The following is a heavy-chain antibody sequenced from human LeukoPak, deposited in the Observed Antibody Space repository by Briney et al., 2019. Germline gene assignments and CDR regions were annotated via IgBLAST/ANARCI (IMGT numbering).Heavy chain of an antibody. V-gene: IGHV4-59*01. CDR2: IYYSGST. D-gene: IGHD6-6*01. Sequence: SETLSLTCTVSGGSISSYYWGWIRQPPGKGLEWIGYIYYSGSTNYNPSLKSRVTISVDTSKNQFSLKLSSVTAADTAVYYCARDNGSSEYYFDYWGQGTLVTVSS. J-gene: IGHJ4*02. CDR3: ARDNGSSEYYFDY. CDR1: GGSISSYY.